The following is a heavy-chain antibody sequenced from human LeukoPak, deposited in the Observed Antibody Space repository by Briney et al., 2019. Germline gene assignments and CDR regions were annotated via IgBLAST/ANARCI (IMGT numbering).Heavy chain of an antibody. CDR1: GGTFSSYA. Sequence: VASVKVSCKAPGGTFSSYAISWVRQAPGQGLEWMGGIIPIFGTANYAQKFQGRVTITADKSTSTAYMELSSLRSEDTAVYYCAYVVGATWSPFDYWGQGTLVTVSS. V-gene: IGHV1-69*06. D-gene: IGHD1-26*01. CDR3: AYVVGATWSPFDY. J-gene: IGHJ4*02. CDR2: IIPIFGTA.